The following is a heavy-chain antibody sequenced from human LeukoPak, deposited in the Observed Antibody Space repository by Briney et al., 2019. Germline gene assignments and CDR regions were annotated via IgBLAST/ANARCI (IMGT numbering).Heavy chain of an antibody. CDR1: GGSISSYY. CDR2: IYTSGST. J-gene: IGHJ6*03. CDR3: ARVNYGPPDYYYYMDV. Sequence: PSETLSLTCTVSGGSISSYYWSWIRQPAGKGLEWIGRIYTSGSTNYNPPLKSRVTMSVDTSKNQFSLKLSSVTAADTAVYYCARVNYGPPDYYYYMDVWGKGTTVTVSS. V-gene: IGHV4-4*07. D-gene: IGHD4-17*01.